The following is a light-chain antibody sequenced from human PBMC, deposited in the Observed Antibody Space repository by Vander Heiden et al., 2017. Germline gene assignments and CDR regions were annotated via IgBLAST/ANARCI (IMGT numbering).Light chain of an antibody. Sequence: ANRMTQSPSSLSASTGDRVTITCRASQGISSYLAWYQQKPGKAPKLLIYAASTLQSGVPSSFSGSGYGTDFTLTISFRQSEDFATYYCQQYDSYPSITFGQGTRMXIK. CDR1: QGISSY. CDR2: AAS. V-gene: IGKV1-8*01. J-gene: IGKJ5*01. CDR3: QQYDSYPSIT.